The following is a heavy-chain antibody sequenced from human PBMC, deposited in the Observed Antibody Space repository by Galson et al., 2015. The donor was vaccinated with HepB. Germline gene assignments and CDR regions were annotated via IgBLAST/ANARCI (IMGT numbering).Heavy chain of an antibody. CDR2: ISGGGGST. CDR1: GFTFSSYA. V-gene: IGHV3-23*01. D-gene: IGHD3-10*01. Sequence: LRLSCAASGFTFSSYAMSWVRQAPGKGLEWVSAISGGGGSTYYADSVKGRFTISRDNSKNTLYLQMNSLRAEDTAVYYCASPFGSGWYYYYGMDVWGQGTTVTVSS. CDR3: ASPFGSGWYYYYGMDV. J-gene: IGHJ6*02.